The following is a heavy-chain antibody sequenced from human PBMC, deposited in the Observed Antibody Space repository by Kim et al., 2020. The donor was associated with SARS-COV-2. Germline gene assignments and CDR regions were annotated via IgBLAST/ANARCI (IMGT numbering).Heavy chain of an antibody. CDR2: LNSDGSRT. CDR1: GFTFGSYW. V-gene: IGHV3-74*01. J-gene: IGHJ2*01. CDR3: AREGGTELLWFGEPNYWYFNL. D-gene: IGHD3-10*01. Sequence: GGSLRLSCEASGFTFGSYWMHWVRQVPGKGLVWVARLNSDGSRTNYADSVKGRFTISRDNAKNILYLQMNSLRGEDTAVYFCAREGGTELLWFGEPNYWYFNLWGRGTLVTVSS.